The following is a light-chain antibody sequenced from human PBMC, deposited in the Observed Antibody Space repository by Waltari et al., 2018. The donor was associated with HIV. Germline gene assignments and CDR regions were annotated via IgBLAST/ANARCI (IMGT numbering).Light chain of an antibody. J-gene: IGLJ3*02. CDR1: DTDFGLYTF. CDR3: ASFTGDSTVM. V-gene: IGLV2-14*03. CDR2: DVD. Sequence: AVTQPASVSGLPGQSTTISCTGGDTDFGLYTFVSWYQQHSGKPPRLILYDVDSWASGVSDRFSGSMSGNTASLTISGLRAEDEAHYYCASFTGDSTVMFGGGTEVTVL.